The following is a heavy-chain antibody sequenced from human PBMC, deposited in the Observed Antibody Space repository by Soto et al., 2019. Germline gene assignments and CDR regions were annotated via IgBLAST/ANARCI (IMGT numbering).Heavy chain of an antibody. CDR1: SGSIIGGGYY. CDR2: IYYSGST. V-gene: IGHV4-31*11. D-gene: IGHD4-4*01. J-gene: IGHJ5*02. Sequence: TLSPTCDVSSGSIIGGGYYWSWLRQHAGKGLEWIGYIYYSGSTYYNPSLKSRVTISVDTSKNQFSLKLSSVTAADTAVYYCARGSMTTVTSHWRENWCEPWGQGTRVTVSA. CDR3: ARGSMTTVTSHWRENWCEP.